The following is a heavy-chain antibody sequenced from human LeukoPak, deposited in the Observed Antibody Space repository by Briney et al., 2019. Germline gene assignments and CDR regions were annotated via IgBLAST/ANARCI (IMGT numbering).Heavy chain of an antibody. D-gene: IGHD3-9*01. CDR3: ARAGYYDILTGYHHVFDI. CDR2: ISSSSSTI. Sequence: GGSLRLSCAASGFTFSSYSMNWVRQAPGKGLEWVSYISSSSSTIYYADSVKGRFTISRDNAKNSLFLQMNSLRAGDTAVYYCARAGYYDILTGYHHVFDIWGQGTMVTVSS. V-gene: IGHV3-48*04. CDR1: GFTFSSYS. J-gene: IGHJ3*02.